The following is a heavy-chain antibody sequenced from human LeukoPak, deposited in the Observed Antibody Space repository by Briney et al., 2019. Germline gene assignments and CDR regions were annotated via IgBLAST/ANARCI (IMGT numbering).Heavy chain of an antibody. Sequence: GSLRLSCAASGFTVSSNYMSWVRQAPGKGLEWVSVIYSGGSTYYADSVKGRFTISRDNSKNTLYLQMNSLRAEDTAVYYCARDSVRSYYDSSGYYPYWGQGTLVTVSS. CDR2: IYSGGST. D-gene: IGHD3-22*01. V-gene: IGHV3-66*02. CDR1: GFTVSSNY. CDR3: ARDSVRSYYDSSGYYPY. J-gene: IGHJ4*02.